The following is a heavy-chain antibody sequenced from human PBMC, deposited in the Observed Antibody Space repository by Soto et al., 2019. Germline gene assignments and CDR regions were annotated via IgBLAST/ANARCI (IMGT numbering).Heavy chain of an antibody. CDR3: ARLQAAAGDNDLTFDY. D-gene: IGHD6-13*01. CDR2: IDPSDSYN. CDR1: GYSFTSYW. V-gene: IGHV5-10-1*01. J-gene: IGHJ4*02. Sequence: EVQLVQSGAEVKKPGESLRISCKGSGYSFTSYWISWVRQMPGKGLEWMGRIDPSDSYNTYSPSFQVHGTISADKSISTAYLQWSSLKASDTAMYYCARLQAAAGDNDLTFDYWGQGTLVTVSS.